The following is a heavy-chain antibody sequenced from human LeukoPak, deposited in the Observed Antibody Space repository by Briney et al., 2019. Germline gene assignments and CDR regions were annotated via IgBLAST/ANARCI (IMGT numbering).Heavy chain of an antibody. CDR2: IKQDGSEK. J-gene: IGHJ3*02. V-gene: IGHV3-7*01. CDR1: GFTSSTYW. Sequence: GGSLRLSCVGSGFTSSTYWMSWVRQTPGKGLEWVAIIKQDGSEKYYGDSVKGRFTVSRDNAKTSVYLEMNSLRAEDTAVYYCARDEFIWGRGTMVTVSS. CDR3: ARDEFI.